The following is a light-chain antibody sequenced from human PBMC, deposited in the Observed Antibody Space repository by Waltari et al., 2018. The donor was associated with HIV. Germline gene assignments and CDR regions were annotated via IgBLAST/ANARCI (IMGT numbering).Light chain of an antibody. CDR1: AWPIQY. J-gene: IGLJ3*02. CDR3: QSIDNIATWV. V-gene: IGLV3-25*03. Sequence: SSELTTPPSVSVSPGPTARSTCSGDAWPIQYVYWYQQKAGQAPVMIIKKDTERPSGIPERFSGSTSGTIVNLTLSGVQADDAATYYSQSIDNIATWVFGGGTKLTVL. CDR2: KDT.